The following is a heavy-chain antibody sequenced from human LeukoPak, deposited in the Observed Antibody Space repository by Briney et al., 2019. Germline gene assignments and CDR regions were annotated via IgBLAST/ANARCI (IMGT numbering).Heavy chain of an antibody. CDR3: AILDGSGSYFVRR. Sequence: ASVKVSCKASGYTFTSYGFSWVRQAPGQGLEWMGWISAYNGNTNYAQKLQGRVTMTTDTSTSTAYMELRSLRSEDTAVYYCAILDGSGSYFVRRWGQGTLVTVSS. CDR1: GYTFTSYG. CDR2: ISAYNGNT. J-gene: IGHJ4*02. V-gene: IGHV1-18*01. D-gene: IGHD3-10*01.